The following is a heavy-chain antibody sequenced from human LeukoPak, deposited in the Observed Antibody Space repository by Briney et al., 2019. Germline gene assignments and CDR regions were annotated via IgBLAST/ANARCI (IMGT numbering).Heavy chain of an antibody. V-gene: IGHV3-53*01. D-gene: IGHD1-14*01. J-gene: IGHJ6*02. CDR1: GFTVSSNY. CDR3: AKTGSAFPNYYYGMDV. Sequence: GGSLRLSCAASGFTVSSNYMSWVRQAPGKGLEWVSVIYSGGSTYYADSVKGRFTISRDNSKNTLYLQMNSLRAEDTAVYYCAKTGSAFPNYYYGMDVWGQGTTVTVSS. CDR2: IYSGGST.